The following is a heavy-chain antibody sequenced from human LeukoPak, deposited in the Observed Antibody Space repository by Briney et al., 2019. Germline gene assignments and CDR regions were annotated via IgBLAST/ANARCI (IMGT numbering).Heavy chain of an antibody. CDR3: ARARKDYDILTGYTNGNYIDY. CDR1: GGSISSSSYY. V-gene: IGHV4-61*01. D-gene: IGHD3-9*01. Sequence: PSETLSLTCTVSGGSISSSSYYWSWIRQPPGKGLEWIGYIYYSGSTNYNPSLKSRVTISVDTSKNQFSLKLSSVTAADTAVYYCARARKDYDILTGYTNGNYIDYWGQGTLVTVSS. J-gene: IGHJ4*02. CDR2: IYYSGST.